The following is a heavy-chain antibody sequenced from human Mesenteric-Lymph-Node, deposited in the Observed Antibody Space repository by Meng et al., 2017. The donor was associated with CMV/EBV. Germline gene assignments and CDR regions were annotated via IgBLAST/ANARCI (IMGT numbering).Heavy chain of an antibody. CDR2: ISGDAT. CDR1: GFQFGSHA. V-gene: IGHV3-23*01. D-gene: IGHD6-6*01. CDR3: VQGLVKFDN. J-gene: IGHJ4*02. Sequence: GESLKISCATSGFQFGSHAMSWARQAPGKGLEWVSGISGDATFYSDSVKGRFTISRDKSKNTLFLQMNSLRAEDSALYYCVQGLVKFDNWGQGSLVTVSS.